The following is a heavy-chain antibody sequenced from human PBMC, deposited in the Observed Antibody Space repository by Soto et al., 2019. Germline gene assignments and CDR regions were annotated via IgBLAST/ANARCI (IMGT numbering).Heavy chain of an antibody. V-gene: IGHV3-15*01. CDR2: IKSKTDGGTT. D-gene: IGHD3-10*01. Sequence: PGGSLRLSCAASGFTFGNAWMSWVRQAPGKGLEWVGRIKSKTDGGTTDYAAPVKGRSTISRDDSKNTLYLQLNSLKTEDTAVYYCTTDTWDYYGWGSYSALYGMDVWGQGTTVTVSS. CDR1: GFTFGNAW. CDR3: TTDTWDYYGWGSYSALYGMDV. J-gene: IGHJ6*02.